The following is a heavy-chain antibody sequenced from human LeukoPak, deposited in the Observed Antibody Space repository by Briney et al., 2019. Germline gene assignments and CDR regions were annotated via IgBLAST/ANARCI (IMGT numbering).Heavy chain of an antibody. CDR3: AKDSASSSVWGSCRSDY. V-gene: IGHV3-23*01. D-gene: IGHD3-16*02. CDR2: ISGSGGST. CDR1: GFTFSSYA. J-gene: IGHJ4*02. Sequence: GGSLRLSCAASGFTFSSYAMSWVRQAPGKGLEWVSAISGSGGSTYYADSVKGRFTISRDNSKNTLYLQMNSLRAEDTAVYYCAKDSASSSVWGSCRSDYWGQGTLVTVSS.